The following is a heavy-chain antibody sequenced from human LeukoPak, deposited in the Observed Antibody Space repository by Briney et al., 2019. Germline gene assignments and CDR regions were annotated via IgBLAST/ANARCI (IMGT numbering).Heavy chain of an antibody. V-gene: IGHV3-7*01. CDR2: IKEDGSEK. CDR3: ARDPRNMGLDP. D-gene: IGHD2/OR15-2a*01. CDR1: GLNFSSRW. J-gene: IGHJ5*02. Sequence: GGSLRLSCAASGLNFSSRWMNWVRQAPGQGLEWVASIKEDGSEKHYVDSVKGRFTISRDNAKNTLYLQMNRLRVDDTAIYFCARDPRNMGLDPWGQGTLVTVSS.